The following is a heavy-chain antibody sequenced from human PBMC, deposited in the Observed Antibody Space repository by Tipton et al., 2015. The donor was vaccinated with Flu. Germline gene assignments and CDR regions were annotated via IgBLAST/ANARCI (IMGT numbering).Heavy chain of an antibody. CDR2: IHYSGST. D-gene: IGHD2-2*01. J-gene: IGHJ5*02. Sequence: PGLVKPSETLSLICTVSGGSIRSFSWSWIRQPPGKGLEWIGNIHYSGSTNYNPSLKSRVTISVDTSKNQFSLKLSSVTAADTAVYYCARRYCSSTSCYLFDPWGQGTLVTVSS. CDR3: ARRYCSSTSCYLFDP. CDR1: GGSIRSFS. V-gene: IGHV4-59*08.